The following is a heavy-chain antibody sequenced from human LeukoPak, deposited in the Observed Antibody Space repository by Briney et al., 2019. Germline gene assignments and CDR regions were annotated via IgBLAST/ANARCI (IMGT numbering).Heavy chain of an antibody. V-gene: IGHV3-30*03. CDR3: ARTSLQYFGSGTYSLDVFDI. J-gene: IGHJ3*02. Sequence: GGSLRLSCAASGFTFSSYSMNWVRQAPGKGLEWVAAITSDGSKKYYADSVKGRFTISRDNSKNTLYVQMNSLRAGDTAVYFCARTSLQYFGSGTYSLDVFDIWGQGTMVTVSS. CDR2: ITSDGSKK. CDR1: GFTFSSYS. D-gene: IGHD3-10*01.